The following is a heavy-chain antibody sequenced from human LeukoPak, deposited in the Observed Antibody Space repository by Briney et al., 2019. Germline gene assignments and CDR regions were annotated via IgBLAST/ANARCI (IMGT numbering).Heavy chain of an antibody. CDR3: ARSGRGTYYYLDL. CDR2: ISGFNGNT. V-gene: IGHV1-18*01. Sequence: ASVKVSCKASSYTFTRYGISWVRQAPGQGLEWMGWISGFNGNTNYAQKFQGRVSMTADTSTSTAYMELRSLRSDDTAVYYCARSGRGTYYYLDLWGQGTLVTVSS. CDR1: SYTFTRYG. J-gene: IGHJ4*02. D-gene: IGHD1-26*01.